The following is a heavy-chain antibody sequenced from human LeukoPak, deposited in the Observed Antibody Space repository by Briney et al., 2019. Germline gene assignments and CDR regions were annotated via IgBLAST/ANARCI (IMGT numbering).Heavy chain of an antibody. CDR3: AKEGIGAAGRRFDC. Sequence: GGSLRLSCAASGFTFSSYGMNWVRQAPGKGLQWVSSIANTGGNTYYADSVRGRFTISRDNSNNTLYLQMNSLRDEDTDVYYCAKEGIGAAGRRFDCWGQGTPVTVSS. J-gene: IGHJ4*02. CDR1: GFTFSSYG. V-gene: IGHV3-23*01. D-gene: IGHD6-13*01. CDR2: IANTGGNT.